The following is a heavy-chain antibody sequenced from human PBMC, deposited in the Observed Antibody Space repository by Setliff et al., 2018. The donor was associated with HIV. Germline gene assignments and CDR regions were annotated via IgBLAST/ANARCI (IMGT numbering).Heavy chain of an antibody. V-gene: IGHV4-34*01. Sequence: SETLSLTCAVYGGSFTTYYWSWIRQPPGKGLEWIGEINHIGSTNYNPSLKSRVTISIDTSKNQFSLKLTSVTAADTAMYYCVHSLLGAPMVDYWGQGTLVTVSS. J-gene: IGHJ4*02. CDR2: INHIGST. D-gene: IGHD3-16*01. CDR1: GGSFTTYY. CDR3: VHSLLGAPMVDY.